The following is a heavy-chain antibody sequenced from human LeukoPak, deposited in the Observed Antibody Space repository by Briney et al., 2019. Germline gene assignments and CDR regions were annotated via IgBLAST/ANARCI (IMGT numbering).Heavy chain of an antibody. CDR3: ARDDALGDNALDI. D-gene: IGHD3-16*01. V-gene: IGHV3-33*01. CDR2: ILNAGSQG. Sequence: GGSLRLSRAACGFTFSSYRMLWVRHAPGKGLEWGAVILNAGSQGKYADSVKGRFTISRDNSKNTLFLQMNSLRAEDTAVYYCARDDALGDNALDIWGQGTMVTVSS. CDR1: GFTFSSYR. J-gene: IGHJ3*02.